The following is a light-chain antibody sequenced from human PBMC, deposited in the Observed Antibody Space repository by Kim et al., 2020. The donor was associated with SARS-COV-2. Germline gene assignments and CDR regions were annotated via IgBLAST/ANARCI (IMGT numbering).Light chain of an antibody. J-gene: IGKJ4*01. CDR1: QDISSF. CDR2: AAS. Sequence: ASVGDSVTITCRASQDISSFLAWYQQKPGNAPKFLIYAASTLQTGVPSRFSGSGSGPDFTLTISSLQPEDSATYYCQQVNAYPLTFGGGTKVDIK. V-gene: IGKV1-9*01. CDR3: QQVNAYPLT.